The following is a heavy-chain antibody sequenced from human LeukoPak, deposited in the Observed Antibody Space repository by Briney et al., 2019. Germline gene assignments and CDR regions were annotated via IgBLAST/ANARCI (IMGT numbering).Heavy chain of an antibody. J-gene: IGHJ4*02. D-gene: IGHD2-2*02. CDR2: IRYDGSNK. V-gene: IGHV3-30*02. CDR1: GFTFSSYG. CDR3: AKDRRGFIVVVPAAIGY. Sequence: PGGSLRLSCAASGFTFSSYGMHWVRQAPGKGLEWVAFIRYDGSNKYYADSVKGRFTISRDNSKNTLYLQMNSLRAEDTAVYYCAKDRRGFIVVVPAAIGYWGQGTLVTVSS.